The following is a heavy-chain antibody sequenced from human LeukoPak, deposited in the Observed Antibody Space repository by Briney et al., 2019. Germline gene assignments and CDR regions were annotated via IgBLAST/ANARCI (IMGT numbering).Heavy chain of an antibody. D-gene: IGHD3-10*01. CDR2: IYHSGST. CDR1: GYSISSGYY. Sequence: PSETLSLTCAVSGYSISSGYYWGWIRQPPGKGVEWIGSIYHSGSTYYNPSLKSRVTISVDTSKNQFSLKLSSVTAADTAVYYCATRSSLGYYYYYMDVWGKGTRSPSP. CDR3: ATRSSLGYYYYYMDV. V-gene: IGHV4-38-2*01. J-gene: IGHJ6*03.